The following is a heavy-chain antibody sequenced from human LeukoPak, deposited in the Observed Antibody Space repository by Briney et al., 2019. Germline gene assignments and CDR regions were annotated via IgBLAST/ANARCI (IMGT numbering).Heavy chain of an antibody. V-gene: IGHV3-30*18. CDR3: AKVLTPQDFWSGYAFDY. CDR1: GFTFSSYG. D-gene: IGHD3-3*01. Sequence: GGSLRPSCAASGFTFSSYGMHWVRQAPGKGLEWVAVISYDGSNKYYADSVKGRFTISRDNSKNTLYLQMNSLRAEDTAVYYCAKVLTPQDFWSGYAFDYWGQGTLVTVSS. CDR2: ISYDGSNK. J-gene: IGHJ4*02.